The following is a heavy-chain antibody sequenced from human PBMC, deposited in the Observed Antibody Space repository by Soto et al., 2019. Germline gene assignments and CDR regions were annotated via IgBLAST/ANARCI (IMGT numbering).Heavy chain of an antibody. V-gene: IGHV3-23*01. Sequence: PGGSLRLSCSASGFTFSSYAMHWVRQAPGKGLEWVSAISGSGGSTYYADSVKGRFTISRDNSKNTLYLQMNSLRAEDTAVYYCAKYSSVEAVAGWLEDAFDIWGQGTMVTVSS. CDR2: ISGSGGST. J-gene: IGHJ3*02. D-gene: IGHD6-19*01. CDR1: GFTFSSYA. CDR3: AKYSSVEAVAGWLEDAFDI.